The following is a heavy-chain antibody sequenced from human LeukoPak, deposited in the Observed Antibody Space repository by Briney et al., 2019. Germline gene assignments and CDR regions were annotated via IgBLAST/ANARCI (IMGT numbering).Heavy chain of an antibody. J-gene: IGHJ3*02. CDR2: VSGSGSNR. D-gene: IGHD2-15*01. Sequence: GGSLRLSCAASGFTFSSYEMNWVGQAPGKGLEWVSYVSGSGSNRSYAESVKGRFTISRDNAKNTLYLQMNSLRAEDTAVYYCASEGYCSGGSCHPDDAFDIWGQGTMVTVSS. CDR1: GFTFSSYE. V-gene: IGHV3-48*03. CDR3: ASEGYCSGGSCHPDDAFDI.